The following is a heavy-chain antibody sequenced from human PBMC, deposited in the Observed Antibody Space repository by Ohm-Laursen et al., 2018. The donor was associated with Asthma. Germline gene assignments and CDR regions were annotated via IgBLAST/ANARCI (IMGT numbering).Heavy chain of an antibody. D-gene: IGHD2-8*01. Sequence: GSLRLSCSASGFTFSSYAMNWVRQSPGKGLEWVSAISGGGGSTDYADSVKGRFTISRDNSKNTLYLQMNSLRAEDTAVYYCARRMYYFDYWGQGTLVTVSS. J-gene: IGHJ4*02. V-gene: IGHV3-23*01. CDR3: ARRMYYFDY. CDR1: GFTFSSYA. CDR2: ISGGGGST.